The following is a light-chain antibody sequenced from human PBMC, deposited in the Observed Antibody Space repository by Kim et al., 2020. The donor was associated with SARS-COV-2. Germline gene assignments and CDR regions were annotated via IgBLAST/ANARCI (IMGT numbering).Light chain of an antibody. J-gene: IGKJ5*01. V-gene: IGKV3-15*01. Sequence: EIVMTQSPATLSVSPGERATLSCRASQSISTNLAWYQQKPGQAPRLLMYDASTRATGIPARFSGSGSGTEFTLTISGLQSEDSAVYYCQQYKNWLITFGQGTRLEIK. CDR1: QSISTN. CDR3: QQYKNWLIT. CDR2: DAS.